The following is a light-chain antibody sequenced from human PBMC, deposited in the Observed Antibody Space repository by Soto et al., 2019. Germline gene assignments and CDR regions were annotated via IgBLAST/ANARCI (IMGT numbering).Light chain of an antibody. CDR2: DAS. Sequence: DIQMTQSPSTLSASVVDRGTITCRASQSISSWFAWYQQKPGKAPKLLIYDASNLGNGVPSRFSGSGFGTEFSLAIISLQPYGSATYYWQHYNTLWGTVGQGTKVDIK. V-gene: IGKV1-5*01. CDR1: QSISSW. J-gene: IGKJ1*01. CDR3: QHYNTLWGT.